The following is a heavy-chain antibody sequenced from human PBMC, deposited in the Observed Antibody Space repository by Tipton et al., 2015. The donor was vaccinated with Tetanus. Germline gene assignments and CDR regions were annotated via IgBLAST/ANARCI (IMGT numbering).Heavy chain of an antibody. CDR2: IYYSGST. CDR3: ARHTNVWSGYYIVY. Sequence: LRLSCTVSGGSISSYYWSWIRQPPGKRLEWIGYIYYSGSTNYNPPLKSQVTISVDTSKNQFSLKLSSVTAADTAVYYCARHTNVWSGYYIVYWGQGTLVTVSP. CDR1: GGSISSYY. J-gene: IGHJ4*02. D-gene: IGHD3-3*01. V-gene: IGHV4-59*08.